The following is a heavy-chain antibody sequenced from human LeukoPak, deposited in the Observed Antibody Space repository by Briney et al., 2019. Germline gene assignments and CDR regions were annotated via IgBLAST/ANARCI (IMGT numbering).Heavy chain of an antibody. Sequence: PGGSLRLSCAASGFTFSSYAMSWVRQAPGKGLEWVSAISGSGGSTYYADSVKGRFTISRDNSKNTLYLQMNSLRAEDTAVYYCARDPLVRRSVVRGVYAFDIWGQGTMVTVSS. CDR3: ARDPLVRRSVVRGVYAFDI. D-gene: IGHD3-10*01. CDR2: ISGSGGST. CDR1: GFTFSSYA. V-gene: IGHV3-23*01. J-gene: IGHJ3*02.